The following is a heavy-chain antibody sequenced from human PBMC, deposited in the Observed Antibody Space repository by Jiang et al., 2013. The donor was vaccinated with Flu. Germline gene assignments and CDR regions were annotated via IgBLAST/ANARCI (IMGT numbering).Heavy chain of an antibody. CDR3: ATSLFYCSSTSCYHYYYYGMDV. D-gene: IGHD2-2*01. Sequence: SLRLSCAASGFTFSSYAMHWVRQAPGKGLEWVAVISYDGSNKYYADSVKGRFTISRDNSKNTLYLQMNSLRAEDTAVYYCATSLFYCSSTSCYHYYYYGMDVWGQGTTVTVSS. J-gene: IGHJ6*02. V-gene: IGHV3-30-3*01. CDR2: ISYDGSNK. CDR1: GFTFSSYA.